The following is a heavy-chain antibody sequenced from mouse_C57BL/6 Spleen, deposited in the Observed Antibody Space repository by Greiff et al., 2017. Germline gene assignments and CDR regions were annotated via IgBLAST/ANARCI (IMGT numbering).Heavy chain of an antibody. CDR1: GFTFSDYG. Sequence: EVHLVESGGGLVKPGGSLKLSCAASGFTFSDYGMHWVRQAPEKGLEWVAYISSGSSTLYYADTVKGRFTISRDNAKNTLFLQMTSLRSEDTAMYYCAPAQFDYWGQGTTLTVSS. V-gene: IGHV5-17*01. CDR2: ISSGSSTL. J-gene: IGHJ2*01. CDR3: APAQFDY.